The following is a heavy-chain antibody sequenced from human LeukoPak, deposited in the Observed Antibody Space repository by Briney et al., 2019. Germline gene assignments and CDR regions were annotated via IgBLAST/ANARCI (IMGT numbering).Heavy chain of an antibody. V-gene: IGHV3-21*01. J-gene: IGHJ4*02. CDR2: ISSSSSYI. CDR3: AKLAMYYDILTGYYSFDY. Sequence: AGGSLRLSCAASGFTFSSYSMNWVRQAPGKGLEWVSSISSSSSYIYYADSVKGRFTISRDNAKNSLYLQMNSLRAEDTAVYYCAKLAMYYDILTGYYSFDYWGQGTLVTVSS. CDR1: GFTFSSYS. D-gene: IGHD3-9*01.